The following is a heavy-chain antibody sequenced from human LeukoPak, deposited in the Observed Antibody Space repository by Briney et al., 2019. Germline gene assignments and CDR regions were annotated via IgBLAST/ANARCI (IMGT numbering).Heavy chain of an antibody. D-gene: IGHD1-26*01. V-gene: IGHV3-30*18. CDR2: ISYDGSNK. Sequence: GGSLRLSCAASGFTFSSYGMHWVRQAPGKGLEWVAVISYDGSNKYYADSVKGRFTISRDNSKNTPYLQMNSLRAEDTAVYYCAKDREGASDYWGQGTLVTVSS. J-gene: IGHJ4*02. CDR1: GFTFSSYG. CDR3: AKDREGASDY.